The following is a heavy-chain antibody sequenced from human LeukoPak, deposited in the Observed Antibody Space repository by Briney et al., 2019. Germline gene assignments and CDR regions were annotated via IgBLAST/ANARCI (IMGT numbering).Heavy chain of an antibody. CDR2: VYYSEST. D-gene: IGHD6-6*01. CDR3: ARVGAARPSYYFDY. J-gene: IGHJ4*02. V-gene: IGHV4-38-2*01. CDR1: GYSVISGYY. Sequence: SETLSLTCAVSGYSVISGYYRGWIRQPPGKGLEWIGSVYYSESTFYNPSFKSRVTILVDTSKHQFSLKLSSVTAADTAVYYCARVGAARPSYYFDYWGQGTLVTVSS.